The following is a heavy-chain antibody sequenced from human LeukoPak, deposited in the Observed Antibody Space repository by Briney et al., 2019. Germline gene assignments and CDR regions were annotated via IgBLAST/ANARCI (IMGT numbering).Heavy chain of an antibody. Sequence: SETLSLTCAVYGGSFSGYYWSWIRQPPGKGLEWIGEINHSGSTYYNPSLQSRLSMSVDTSKSQFSLTLHSVTVADTAIYYCARDTPQQRFDPWGQGTPVIVSS. V-gene: IGHV4-34*01. D-gene: IGHD6-13*01. CDR2: INHSGST. J-gene: IGHJ5*02. CDR1: GGSFSGYY. CDR3: ARDTPQQRFDP.